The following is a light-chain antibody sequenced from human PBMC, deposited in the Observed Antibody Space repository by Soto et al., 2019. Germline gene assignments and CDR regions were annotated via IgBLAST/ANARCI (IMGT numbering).Light chain of an antibody. CDR2: AAS. V-gene: IGKV1-9*01. J-gene: IGKJ5*01. CDR3: QQLLSYPIT. Sequence: DIQLTQSPSFLSASVGDRVTITCCASQGISSYLAWYQQTSGKAPKLLIYAASTLQSGVPLRCSGSGSGTSFTLTIRSLQPEDFATYYCQQLLSYPITFGQGTRVEIK. CDR1: QGISSY.